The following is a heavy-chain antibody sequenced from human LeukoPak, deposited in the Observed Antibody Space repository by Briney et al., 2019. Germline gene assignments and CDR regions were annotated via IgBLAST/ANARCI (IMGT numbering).Heavy chain of an antibody. Sequence: GGSLRLSCAASGFTFSSYAMTWVRQAPGKGLEWVSAISGSGGSTYYADSVKGRFTISRDNSKNTMYLQMNSLRAEDTAVYYCAKDLHDILTGYALGDWFDPRGQGTLVTVSS. V-gene: IGHV3-23*01. CDR2: ISGSGGST. D-gene: IGHD3-9*01. J-gene: IGHJ5*02. CDR3: AKDLHDILTGYALGDWFDP. CDR1: GFTFSSYA.